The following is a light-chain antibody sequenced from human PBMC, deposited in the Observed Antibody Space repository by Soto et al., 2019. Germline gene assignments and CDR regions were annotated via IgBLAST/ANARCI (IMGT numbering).Light chain of an antibody. CDR1: QGIRND. CDR2: AAS. V-gene: IGKV1-6*01. CDR3: LKDYNYPWT. J-gene: IGKJ1*01. Sequence: AIQLTQSPPSLSASVGDRVIITCRASQGIRNDVSWYQQKPGKAPTFLIFAASNLQGGVPSRFSGSGSGTDFTLTITNLQPDDFATYYCLKDYNYPWTFGQGTTVEIK.